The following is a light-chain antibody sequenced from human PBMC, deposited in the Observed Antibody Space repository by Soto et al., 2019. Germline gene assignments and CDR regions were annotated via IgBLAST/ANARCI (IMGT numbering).Light chain of an antibody. CDR3: IQDHNYPLT. J-gene: IGKJ4*01. CDR1: QGIGND. Sequence: AIQMTQSPSSLSVSVGDRVTITCRASQGIGNDVGWYQQKPGKAPKLLIYAASSLQSGDPSRFSGSRSGTDFTRTVSSLQPEDFAPYYCIQDHNYPLTFGGGTKVEIK. CDR2: AAS. V-gene: IGKV1-6*01.